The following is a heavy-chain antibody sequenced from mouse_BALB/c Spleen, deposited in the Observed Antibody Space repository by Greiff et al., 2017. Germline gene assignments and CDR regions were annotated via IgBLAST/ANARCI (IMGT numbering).Heavy chain of an antibody. CDR2: ISSGGSYT. CDR1: GFTFSSYG. J-gene: IGHJ4*01. D-gene: IGHD2-3*01. V-gene: IGHV5-6*02. Sequence: EVKLVESGGDLVKPGGSLKLSCAASGFTFSSYGMSWVRQTPDKRLEWVATISSGGSYTYYPGSVKGRFTISRDNAKNTLYLQMSSLKSEDTAMYYCARRYDSYAMDYWGQGTSVTVSS. CDR3: ARRYDSYAMDY.